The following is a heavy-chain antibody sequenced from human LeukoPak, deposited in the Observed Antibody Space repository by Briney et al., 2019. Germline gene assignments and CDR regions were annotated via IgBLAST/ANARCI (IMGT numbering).Heavy chain of an antibody. CDR1: GGPISGSSYY. J-gene: IGHJ4*01. D-gene: IGHD3-3*01. V-gene: IGHV4-39*01. Sequence: SETLSLTCTVSGGPISGSSYYWGWVRQPPGKGLEWIGSIYYSGNTYYNPSLQSRVTISLDTSKNQYSLRLSSVTAADTALYYCAVDFGSHRVVYWGQGSLVTVSS. CDR3: AVDFGSHRVVY. CDR2: IYYSGNT.